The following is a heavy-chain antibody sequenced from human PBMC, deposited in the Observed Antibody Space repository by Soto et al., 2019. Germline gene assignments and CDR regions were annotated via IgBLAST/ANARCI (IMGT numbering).Heavy chain of an antibody. J-gene: IGHJ4*02. D-gene: IGHD2-8*02. CDR3: ARDKITGLFDY. CDR2: IYYSEST. Sequence: SETLSLTCTVSGGSISSGDYFWSWIRQPPGKGLEWIGYIYYSESTYYNPSLKSRLTISLDTSKKQFSLKLTSVTAADTAVYYCARDKITGLFDYWGQGTLVTVSS. CDR1: GGSISSGDYF. V-gene: IGHV4-30-4*01.